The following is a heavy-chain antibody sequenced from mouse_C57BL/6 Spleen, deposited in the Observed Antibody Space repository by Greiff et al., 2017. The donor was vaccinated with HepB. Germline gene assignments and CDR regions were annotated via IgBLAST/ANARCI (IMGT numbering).Heavy chain of an antibody. CDR2: ISDGGSYT. J-gene: IGHJ4*01. CDR1: GFTFSSYA. Sequence: EVMLVESGGGLVKPGGSLKLSCAASGFTFSSYAMSWVRQTPEKRLEWVATISDGGSYTYYPDNVKGRFTISRDNAKNNLYLQMSHLKSEDTAMYYCAKLGRIYYAMDYWGQGTSVTVSS. D-gene: IGHD4-1*01. CDR3: AKLGRIYYAMDY. V-gene: IGHV5-4*03.